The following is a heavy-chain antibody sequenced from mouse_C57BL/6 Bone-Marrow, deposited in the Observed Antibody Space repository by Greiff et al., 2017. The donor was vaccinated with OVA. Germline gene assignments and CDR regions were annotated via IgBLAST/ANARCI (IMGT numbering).Heavy chain of an antibody. V-gene: IGHV1-26*01. CDR1: GYTFTDYY. D-gene: IGHD1-1*01. J-gene: IGHJ3*01. CDR3: ARFYLGPWFAY. CDR2: INPNNGGT. Sequence: VQLKQSGPELVKPGASVKISCKASGYTFTDYYMNWVKQSHGKSLEWIGDINPNNGGTSYNQKFKGKATLTVDKSSSTAYMELRSLTSEDSAVYYCARFYLGPWFAYWGQGTLVTVSA.